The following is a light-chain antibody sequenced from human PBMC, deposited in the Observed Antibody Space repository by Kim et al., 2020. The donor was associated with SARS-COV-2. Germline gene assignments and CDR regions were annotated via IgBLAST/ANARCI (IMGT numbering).Light chain of an antibody. CDR1: YNDIGRYDY. CDR2: DVS. CDR3: SSYTGSNTLI. J-gene: IGLJ2*01. V-gene: IGLV2-8*01. Sequence: QSALTQTPSASGSPGQSVTISCTGSYNDIGRYDYVSWYQSHPGRAPKLMIYDVSRRPSGVPDRFSGSKSGNTASLTVSGLQAEDEADYYCSSYTGSNTLIVGGGTKLSVL.